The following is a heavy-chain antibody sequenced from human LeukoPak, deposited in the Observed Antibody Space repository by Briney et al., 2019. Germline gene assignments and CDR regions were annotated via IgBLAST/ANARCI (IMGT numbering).Heavy chain of an antibody. D-gene: IGHD3-10*01. Sequence: GGSLRLSCAASGFTFSSYGMHWVRQAPGKGLEWVAVISYDGSNKYNADSGKGRFTISRDNSKNTLYLQMNSLRAEDTAVYYCAKDVDPFGSGSYVEGFDYWGQGTLVTVSS. CDR2: ISYDGSNK. V-gene: IGHV3-30*18. CDR3: AKDVDPFGSGSYVEGFDY. J-gene: IGHJ4*02. CDR1: GFTFSSYG.